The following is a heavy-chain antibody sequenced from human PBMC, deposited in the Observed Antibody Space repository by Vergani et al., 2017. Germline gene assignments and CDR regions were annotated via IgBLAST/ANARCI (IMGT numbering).Heavy chain of an antibody. CDR3: ARHRTEYYFDY. CDR1: GGSISSYY. J-gene: IGHJ4*02. V-gene: IGHV4-59*08. D-gene: IGHD1-1*01. Sequence: QVQLQESGPGLVKPSETLSLTCTVSGGSISSYYWSWIRQPPGKGLEWIGYIYYSGSTYYNPSLKSRVTISVDTSKNQFSLKLSSVTAADTAVYYCARHRTEYYFDYWGQGTLVTVSS. CDR2: IYYSGST.